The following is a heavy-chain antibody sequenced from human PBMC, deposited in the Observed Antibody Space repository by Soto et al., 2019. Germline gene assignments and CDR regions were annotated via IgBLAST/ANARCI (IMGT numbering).Heavy chain of an antibody. CDR3: ARGDYYDSSGPFSDAFDI. CDR1: GVTLSSYS. D-gene: IGHD3-22*01. V-gene: IGHV3-21*01. Sequence: PGGSLRLSCAASGVTLSSYSMNWVRQAPGKGPEWVSSISSSSSYIYYVDSVKGRFTISRDNAKKSLYLQMNSLRAEDTAVYYCARGDYYDSSGPFSDAFDIWGQGTMVTVSS. J-gene: IGHJ3*02. CDR2: ISSSSSYI.